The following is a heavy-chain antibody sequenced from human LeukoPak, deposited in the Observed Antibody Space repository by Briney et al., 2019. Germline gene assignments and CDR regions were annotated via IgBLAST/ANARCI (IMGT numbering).Heavy chain of an antibody. Sequence: PGGSLRLSCAASGFTFDDYAMHWVRQAPGKGLEWVSMIYSDGSIFHADSVKGRFTMSRDNSRNTLDLQMNSLRVEDTAVYFCARDRRRLRGMNGDGDAFDIWGQGTMVTVSS. CDR2: IYSDGSI. CDR3: ARDRRRLRGMNGDGDAFDI. V-gene: IGHV3-53*01. CDR1: GFTFDDYA. D-gene: IGHD1-1*01. J-gene: IGHJ3*02.